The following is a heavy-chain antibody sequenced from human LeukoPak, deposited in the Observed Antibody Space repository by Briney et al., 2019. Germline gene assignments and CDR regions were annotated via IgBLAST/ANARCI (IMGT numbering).Heavy chain of an antibody. CDR2: ISTSGST. CDR3: ASFYCSGGSCYQYYYYYYMDV. Sequence: SEALSLTCTVSGASISNYYWSWIRQPAGKGLEWIGRISTSGSTNYNPSLKSRVTMSVDTSKNQFSLKLSSVTAADTAVYYCASFYCSGGSCYQYYYYYYMDVWGKGTTVTISS. CDR1: GASISNYY. V-gene: IGHV4-4*07. D-gene: IGHD2-15*01. J-gene: IGHJ6*03.